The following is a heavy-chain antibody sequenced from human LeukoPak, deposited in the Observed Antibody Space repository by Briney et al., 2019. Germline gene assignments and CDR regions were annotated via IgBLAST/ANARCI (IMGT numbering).Heavy chain of an antibody. J-gene: IGHJ4*02. D-gene: IGHD4-23*01. CDR1: GGSFSGYY. Sequence: SETLSLTCAVYGGSFSGYYWSWIRQPPGKGLEWIGEINHSGSTNYNPSLKSRVTISLDTSKNQFSLKLSSVTAADTAVYYCARRAGGYSHPYDYWGQGILVTVSS. V-gene: IGHV4-34*01. CDR2: INHSGST. CDR3: ARRAGGYSHPYDY.